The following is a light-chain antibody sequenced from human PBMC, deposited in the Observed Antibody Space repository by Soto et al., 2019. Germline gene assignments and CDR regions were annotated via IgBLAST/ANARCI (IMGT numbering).Light chain of an antibody. CDR2: SAS. CDR1: QGVRTY. J-gene: IGKJ1*01. Sequence: DIQITQSKSAMSASVGDRVTITCRASQGVRTYLAWFQQKPGKVPKRLIFSASSLQSGVPSRFSGNGSATEFTLTISSLQPEDFATYYCLQSYKYPWTFGQGTKVDIK. V-gene: IGKV1-17*03. CDR3: LQSYKYPWT.